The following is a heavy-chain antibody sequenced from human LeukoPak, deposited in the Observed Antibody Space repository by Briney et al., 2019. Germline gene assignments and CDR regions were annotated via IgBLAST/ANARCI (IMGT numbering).Heavy chain of an antibody. CDR3: ARDHCVSNGCYEDYYYGLDV. CDR1: GYTFSGYY. D-gene: IGHD2-2*01. Sequence: AASVKVSCKASGYTFSGYYMQWVRDAPGQGLECMGWINPNSGDTNYAQKFQGRVTMTRDTSISTAYMELSRLRSDDTAVYFCARDHCVSNGCYEDYYYGLDVWGRGTTVTISS. CDR2: INPNSGDT. J-gene: IGHJ6*02. V-gene: IGHV1-2*02.